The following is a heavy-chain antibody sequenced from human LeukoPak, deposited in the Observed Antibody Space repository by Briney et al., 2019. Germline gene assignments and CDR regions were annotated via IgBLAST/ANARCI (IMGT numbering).Heavy chain of an antibody. Sequence: GGSLRLSCAASGFTFSSYWMSWARQAPGKGLEWVANIKKDGSEKYYVDAVKGRFTISRDNAKSSLYLQMNSLRAEDTAIYYRARDLSGVTGYTYGRGIDYWGQGTLVTVSS. V-gene: IGHV3-7*01. J-gene: IGHJ4*02. D-gene: IGHD5-18*01. CDR3: ARDLSGVTGYTYGRGIDY. CDR2: IKKDGSEK. CDR1: GFTFSSYW.